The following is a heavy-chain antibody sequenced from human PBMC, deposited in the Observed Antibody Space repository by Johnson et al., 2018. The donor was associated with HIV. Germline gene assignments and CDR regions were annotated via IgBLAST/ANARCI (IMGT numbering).Heavy chain of an antibody. CDR2: IKSKNDGETT. D-gene: IGHD6-6*01. V-gene: IGHV3-15*05. J-gene: IGHJ3*02. Sequence: VQLVESGGGLVKGGGSLRLSCAASGFTLGNAWMTWVRQAPGRGLEWVGRIKSKNDGETTDYAAPVKGRFTISRDDSKTTLYLQMNSLRAEDTALYYCARGGRKQLACDAFDIWGQGTMVTVSS. CDR3: ARGGRKQLACDAFDI. CDR1: GFTLGNAW.